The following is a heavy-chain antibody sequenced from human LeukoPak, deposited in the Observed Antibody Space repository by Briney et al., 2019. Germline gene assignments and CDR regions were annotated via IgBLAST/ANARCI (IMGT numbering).Heavy chain of an antibody. CDR2: ISGSSSYK. CDR1: GLSISIGYY. J-gene: IGHJ4*02. Sequence: LSLTCSVSGLSISIGYYWGCVRQPPGKGLEWVSSISGSSSYKYYADSVKGRFTISRDNAKNSLYLQMNSLRAEDTAVYYCARDFYDTSGYYYDYWGQGTLVTVSS. V-gene: IGHV3-21*01. CDR3: ARDFYDTSGYYYDY. D-gene: IGHD3-22*01.